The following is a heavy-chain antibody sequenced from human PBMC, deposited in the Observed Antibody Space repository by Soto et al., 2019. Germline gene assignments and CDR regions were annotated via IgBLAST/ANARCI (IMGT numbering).Heavy chain of an antibody. D-gene: IGHD2-15*01. CDR3: AKDRGRYCSGGSCYSLDY. CDR2: ISYDGSNK. CDR1: GFTFSSYG. V-gene: IGHV3-30*18. Sequence: QVQLVESGGGVVQPGRSLRLSCAASGFTFSSYGMHWVRQAPGKGLEWVAVISYDGSNKYYADSVKGRFTISRDNSKKTLYLQMNSLRAEDTAVYYCAKDRGRYCSGGSCYSLDYWGQGTLVTVSS. J-gene: IGHJ4*02.